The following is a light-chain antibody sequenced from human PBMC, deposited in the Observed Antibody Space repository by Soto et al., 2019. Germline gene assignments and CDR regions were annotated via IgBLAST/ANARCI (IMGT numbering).Light chain of an antibody. V-gene: IGKV2-30*01. CDR1: QGLVLSDGNTY. CDR2: TIS. J-gene: IGKJ1*01. CDR3: MQSAHWPWT. Sequence: DVVMTQSPLSLPVPLGQPASISCRSSQGLVLSDGNTYLSWFHQRPGQSPRRLIYTISDRASGVPDRFSDSGSGTDFTLRISGLEAEDVGVYYCMQSAHWPWTFGPGTKVE.